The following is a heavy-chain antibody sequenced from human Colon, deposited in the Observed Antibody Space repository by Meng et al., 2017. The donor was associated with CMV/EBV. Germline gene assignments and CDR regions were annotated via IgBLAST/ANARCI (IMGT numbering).Heavy chain of an antibody. V-gene: IGHV3-7*01. CDR3: ARVSQRYGVDFDY. D-gene: IGHD3-9*01. Sequence: GGSLRLSCAASGFTFNTFWMTWVRQAPGKGLEWVANIKEDGRGQWYVDSVKGRFSISRDNGKNYVDSVKGRFTTSRDNAKNSLFLQMNSLRAEDTAVYYCARVSQRYGVDFDYWGQGTLDTVSS. J-gene: IGHJ4*02. CDR2: IKEDGRGQ. CDR1: GFTFNTFW.